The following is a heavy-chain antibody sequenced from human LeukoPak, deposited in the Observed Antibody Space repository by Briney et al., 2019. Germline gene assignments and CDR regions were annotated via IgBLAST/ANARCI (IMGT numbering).Heavy chain of an antibody. V-gene: IGHV5-51*01. CDR1: GYSFTSYW. Sequence: GESLKISCKGSGYSFTSYWIGWVRQMPGKGLEWMGIIYPGDSDTRYSPSFQGQVTISADKSISTAYLQWSSLKASDTAMYYCTRRSTVGYSYGEDFDYWGQGSLVTVSS. D-gene: IGHD5-18*01. J-gene: IGHJ4*02. CDR3: TRRSTVGYSYGEDFDY. CDR2: IYPGDSDT.